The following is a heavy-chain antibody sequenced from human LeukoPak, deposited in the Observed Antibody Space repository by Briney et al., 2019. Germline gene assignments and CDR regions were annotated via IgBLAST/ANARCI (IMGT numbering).Heavy chain of an antibody. CDR1: GGSFSCYY. CDR3: ARETTGLARYFDY. J-gene: IGHJ4*02. D-gene: IGHD4-11*01. CDR2: IYTSGST. V-gene: IGHV4-4*07. Sequence: ETLSLTFAVYGGSFSCYYWSWGRPPAGKGREWIGRIYTSGSTNYNPSLKSRVTMSVDTSKNQFSLNLSPVTAADTAVYYCARETTGLARYFDYWGQGTLVTVSS.